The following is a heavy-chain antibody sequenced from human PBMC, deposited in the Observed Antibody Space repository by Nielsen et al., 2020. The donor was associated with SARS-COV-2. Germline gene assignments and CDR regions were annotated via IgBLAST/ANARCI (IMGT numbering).Heavy chain of an antibody. D-gene: IGHD2/OR15-2a*01. J-gene: IGHJ6*02. Sequence: GESLKISCAASGFTFSSYAMHWVRQAPGKGLEWVAVISYDGSNKYYADSVKGRFTISRDNSKNTLYLQMNSLRAEDTAVYYCARDHFTYYYYYGMDAWGQGTTVTVSS. CDR3: ARDHFTYYYYYGMDA. CDR1: GFTFSSYA. V-gene: IGHV3-30-3*01. CDR2: ISYDGSNK.